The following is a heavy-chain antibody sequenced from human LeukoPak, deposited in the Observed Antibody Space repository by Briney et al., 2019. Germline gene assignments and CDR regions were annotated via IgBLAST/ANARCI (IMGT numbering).Heavy chain of an antibody. J-gene: IGHJ6*03. V-gene: IGHV3-30*14. CDR2: ISYDGSNK. Sequence: GGSLRLSCAASGFTFSSYAMHWVRQAPGKVLEWVAVISYDGSNKYYADSVKGRFTISRDNSKNTLYLQMNSLRAEDTAVYYCARDSYYYYMDVWGKGTTVTISS. CDR1: GFTFSSYA. CDR3: ARDSYYYYMDV.